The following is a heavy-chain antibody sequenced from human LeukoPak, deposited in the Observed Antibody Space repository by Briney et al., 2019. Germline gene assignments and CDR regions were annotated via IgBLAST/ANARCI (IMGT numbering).Heavy chain of an antibody. V-gene: IGHV1-8*01. CDR1: GYTFTSYD. J-gene: IGHJ6*03. CDR2: MNPNSGNT. CDR3: ARTKLYYDILTGPYYYYYYMDV. D-gene: IGHD3-9*01. Sequence: GASVKVSCKASGYTFTSYDINWVRQATGQGLEWMGWMNPNSGNTGYAQKFQGRVTMTRNTSISTAYMELSSLRSEDTAVYYCARTKLYYDILTGPYYYYYYMDVWGKGTTVTISS.